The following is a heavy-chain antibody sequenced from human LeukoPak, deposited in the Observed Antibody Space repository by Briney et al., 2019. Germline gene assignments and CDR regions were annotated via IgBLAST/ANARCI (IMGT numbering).Heavy chain of an antibody. Sequence: ASVNVSCKASGYTFTGYYMHWVRQAPGQGLEWMGWINPNSGGTNYAQKFQGRVTMTRDTSISTAYMELSRLRSDDTAVYYCARDWPSDTAMVTSLAGYFDYWGQGTLVTVSS. CDR2: INPNSGGT. CDR1: GYTFTGYY. D-gene: IGHD5-18*01. CDR3: ARDWPSDTAMVTSLAGYFDY. V-gene: IGHV1-2*02. J-gene: IGHJ4*02.